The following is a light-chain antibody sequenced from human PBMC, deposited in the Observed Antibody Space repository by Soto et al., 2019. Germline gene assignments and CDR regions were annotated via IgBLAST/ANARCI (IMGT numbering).Light chain of an antibody. CDR1: SSDVGGYNY. CDR3: AAWDDSLSGYV. J-gene: IGLJ1*01. CDR2: AVN. Sequence: QSALTQPPSASGSLGQSVTISCTGTSSDVGGYNYVSWYQQLPGKAPKLIIYAVNKWPSGVPDRFSGSKSGNTASLTVSGLQAEDEADYYCAAWDDSLSGYVFGTGTKLTVL. V-gene: IGLV2-8*01.